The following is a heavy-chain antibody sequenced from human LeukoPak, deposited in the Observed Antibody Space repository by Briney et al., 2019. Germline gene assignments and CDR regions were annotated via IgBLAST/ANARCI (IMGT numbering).Heavy chain of an antibody. Sequence: SETLSLTCTVSGGSISSYYWSWLRRPPGKGLEWIGYIYYSGSTNYNPSLKSRVTISVDTSKNQFSLKLSSVTAADTAVYYCATTENSSGWFGYWGQGALVTVSS. CDR3: ATTENSSGWFGY. CDR2: IYYSGST. J-gene: IGHJ4*02. D-gene: IGHD6-19*01. V-gene: IGHV4-59*08. CDR1: GGSISSYY.